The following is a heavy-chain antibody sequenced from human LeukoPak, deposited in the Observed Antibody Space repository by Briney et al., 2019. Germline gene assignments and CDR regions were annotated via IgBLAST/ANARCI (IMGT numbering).Heavy chain of an antibody. V-gene: IGHV3-74*01. J-gene: IGHJ5*02. D-gene: IGHD1-26*01. Sequence: PGGSLRLSCAASGFTSSDYYIHWIRQAPGKGLEWVSRIRGDASASTYADSVKGRFTISRDNAKSMLYLQMNNLRAEDTAVYYCARQSTAWFDPWGQGTLVTVSS. CDR2: IRGDASAS. CDR3: ARQSTAWFDP. CDR1: GFTSSDYY.